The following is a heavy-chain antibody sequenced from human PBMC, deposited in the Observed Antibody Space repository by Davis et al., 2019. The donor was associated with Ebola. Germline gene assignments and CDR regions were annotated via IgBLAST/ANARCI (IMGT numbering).Heavy chain of an antibody. J-gene: IGHJ3*02. Sequence: GESLKISCAASGFTFSSSWMHWVRHAPGKGLVWVSRINSDGSSTSYADSVKGRFTISKDNVKNTLYLQMNSLRVEDTAMYYCTRPGYLSDAFDIWGQGTMVAVSS. V-gene: IGHV3-74*01. CDR2: INSDGSST. CDR3: TRPGYLSDAFDI. D-gene: IGHD1-1*01. CDR1: GFTFSSSW.